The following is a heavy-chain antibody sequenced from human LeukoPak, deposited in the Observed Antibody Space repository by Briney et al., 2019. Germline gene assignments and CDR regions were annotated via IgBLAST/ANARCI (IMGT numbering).Heavy chain of an antibody. CDR2: INTQTGNP. CDR3: ARARYCIGSTCPAGYYGMDV. CDR1: GYTLKRYS. V-gene: IGHV7-4-1*02. J-gene: IGHJ6*02. Sequence: GPVEGSCKGSGYTLKRYSLGWVGQAPGEGVEWVGWINTQTGNPTYAQGFTGRFVFSLDTSVSTAYLEISSLKAEDTAVYYCARARYCIGSTCPAGYYGMDVWGQGTTVTVSS. D-gene: IGHD2-15*01.